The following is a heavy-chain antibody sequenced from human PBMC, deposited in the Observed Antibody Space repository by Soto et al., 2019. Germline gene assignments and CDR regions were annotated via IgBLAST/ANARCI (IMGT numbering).Heavy chain of an antibody. D-gene: IGHD3-22*01. Sequence: QVQLQESGPGLVKPSGTLSLTCAVSGGSISSNKWWSWVRQPPGKGLEWIAEMYHTGSTNYNPSLKSRVTRSVDKSTNQLSLKLSSVTAADTAVYYCARSRRYEYDSSEGNFDYWGQGTLVTVSS. CDR2: MYHTGST. V-gene: IGHV4-4*02. J-gene: IGHJ4*02. CDR1: GGSISSNKW. CDR3: ARSRRYEYDSSEGNFDY.